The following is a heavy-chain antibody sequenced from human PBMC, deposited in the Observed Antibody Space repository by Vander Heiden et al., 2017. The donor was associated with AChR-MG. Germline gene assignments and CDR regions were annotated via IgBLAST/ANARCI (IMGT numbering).Heavy chain of an antibody. V-gene: IGHV3-30-3*01. CDR2: ISYDGSNK. CDR3: ARAANVLLWFGELRGCMDV. D-gene: IGHD3-10*01. J-gene: IGHJ6*02. Sequence: QVQLVESGGGVVQPGRSLRLSCSASGFTFIRYAMHWVRQAPGKGLEWVAVISYDGSNKYYADSVKGRFTISRDNSKNTLYLQMNSLRAEDTAVYYCARAANVLLWFGELRGCMDVWGQGTTVTVSS. CDR1: GFTFIRYA.